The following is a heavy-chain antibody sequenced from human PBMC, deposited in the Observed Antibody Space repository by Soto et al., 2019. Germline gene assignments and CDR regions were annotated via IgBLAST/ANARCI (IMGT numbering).Heavy chain of an antibody. J-gene: IGHJ6*02. V-gene: IGHV3-7*03. CDR3: AREGCNATTCSPYSGYGMEA. D-gene: IGHD2-15*01. CDR2: IKADGSEK. Sequence: GSLRLSYEGTGFSFSSHCMSWVRQAPGKGLHWVANIKADGSEKYYVDSVKGRFTISRDNAKNSLYLQMNSLRDEDTALYYCAREGCNATTCSPYSGYGMEAWGQGTTVTVSS. CDR1: GFSFSSHC.